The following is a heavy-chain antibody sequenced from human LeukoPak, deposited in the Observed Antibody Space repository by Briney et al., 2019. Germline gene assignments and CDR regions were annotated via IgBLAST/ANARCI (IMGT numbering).Heavy chain of an antibody. D-gene: IGHD1-26*01. Sequence: SETLSLTCTVSGGSISSSSYYWGWIRQPPGKGLEWIGSIYYSGSTYYNPSLKSRVTISVDTSKNQFSLKLSSVTAADTAVYYCARDGATHDAFDIWGQGAMVTVSS. CDR3: ARDGATHDAFDI. CDR1: GGSISSSSYY. V-gene: IGHV4-39*07. J-gene: IGHJ3*02. CDR2: IYYSGST.